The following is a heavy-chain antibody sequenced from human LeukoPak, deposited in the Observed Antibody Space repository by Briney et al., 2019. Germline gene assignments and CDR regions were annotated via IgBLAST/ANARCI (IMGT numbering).Heavy chain of an antibody. CDR3: ATGYGSGSYLADY. D-gene: IGHD3-10*01. CDR1: GYTFTSHW. Sequence: GESLKISCEGSGYTFTSHWIGWVRQMPGKGLEWMGIIYPGDFDTRYSPSFQGQVTISADKSISTAYLQWSSLKASDTAMYYCATGYGSGSYLADYWGQGTLVTVSS. CDR2: IYPGDFDT. V-gene: IGHV5-51*01. J-gene: IGHJ4*02.